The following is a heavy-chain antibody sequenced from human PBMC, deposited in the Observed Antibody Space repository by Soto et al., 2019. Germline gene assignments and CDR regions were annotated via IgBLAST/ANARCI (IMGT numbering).Heavy chain of an antibody. CDR3: ARGWDSVVTPRGDAFDI. V-gene: IGHV5-51*01. D-gene: IGHD2-15*01. CDR2: IYPGDSDT. Sequence: GESLKISCKGSGYSFTSYWIGWVRQMPGKGPEWMGIIYPGDSDTRYSPSFQGQVTISADKSISTAYLQWSSLKASDTAMYYCARGWDSVVTPRGDAFDIWGQGTTVTVSS. J-gene: IGHJ3*02. CDR1: GYSFTSYW.